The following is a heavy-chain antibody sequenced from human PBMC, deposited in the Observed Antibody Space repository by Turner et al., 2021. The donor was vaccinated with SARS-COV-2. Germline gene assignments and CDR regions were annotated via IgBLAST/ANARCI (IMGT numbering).Heavy chain of an antibody. J-gene: IGHJ4*02. CDR2: IDQDRSGN. V-gene: IGHV3-7*01. CDR1: GFTFSSYW. Sequence: EVQLVESGGGLVQPGGSLSLCCAASGFTFSSYWMSWVRQAPGKGLEWVAKIDQDRSGNYYVGSVKGRFTISRDNAKNSLYLQVNSLRAEDTAVYYCARSELGLCFDYWGQGTLVTVSS. D-gene: IGHD7-27*01. CDR3: ARSELGLCFDY.